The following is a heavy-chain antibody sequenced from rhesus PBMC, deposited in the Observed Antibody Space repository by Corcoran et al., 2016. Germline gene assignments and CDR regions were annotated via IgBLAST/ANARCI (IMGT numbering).Heavy chain of an antibody. V-gene: IGHV1-198*02. D-gene: IGHD2-21*01. CDR1: GFTFGSYA. J-gene: IGHJ4*01. Sequence: QVQLVQSGAEVKKPGASVKVSCKASGFTFGSYAISWVRQAPGQGLEWMGVIIPLVGITNYADKFQGRGTVTADTSTSTAYMELSSLRSEDTAVYYCARGLYCTGSGCSDEADYWGQGVLVTVSS. CDR2: IIPLVGIT. CDR3: ARGLYCTGSGCSDEADY.